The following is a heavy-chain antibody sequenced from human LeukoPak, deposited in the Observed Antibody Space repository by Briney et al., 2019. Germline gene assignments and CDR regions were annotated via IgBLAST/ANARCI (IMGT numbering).Heavy chain of an antibody. Sequence: GGSLRLSCAASGFTFSSYEMNWVRQAPGKGLEWVSYISRSGRTIYDADSVKGRFTIYRDNAKNSLYLQMNSLRAEDTAVYYCARVYSGSWYFDLWGRGTVVTVSS. CDR3: ARVYSGSWYFDL. V-gene: IGHV3-48*03. D-gene: IGHD5-12*01. J-gene: IGHJ2*01. CDR2: ISRSGRTI. CDR1: GFTFSSYE.